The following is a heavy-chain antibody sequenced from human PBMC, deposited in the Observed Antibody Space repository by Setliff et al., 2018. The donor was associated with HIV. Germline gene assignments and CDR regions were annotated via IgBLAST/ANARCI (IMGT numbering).Heavy chain of an antibody. V-gene: IGHV4-34*01. Sequence: PSETLSLTCAVYGGSFDGYYWTWIRQSPGKGLEWIGEVNHRGTINYNQSLKNRVIISVDTAKNQFSLKLNSVTAADTAVYYCTKHVATGIATTATAYFQHWGQGSLVTVSS. CDR3: TKHVATGIATTATAYFQH. CDR1: GGSFDGYY. CDR2: VNHRGTI. D-gene: IGHD6-13*01. J-gene: IGHJ1*01.